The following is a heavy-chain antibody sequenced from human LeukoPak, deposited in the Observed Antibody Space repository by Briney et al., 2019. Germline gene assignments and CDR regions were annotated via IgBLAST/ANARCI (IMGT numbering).Heavy chain of an antibody. CDR2: FDPEDGET. Sequence: ASVKVSCKVSGYTLTELSMHWVRQAPGKGLEWMGGFDPEDGETIYAQKFQGRVTMTEDTSTDTAYMELSSLRSEDTTVYYCATGSPEAMVRFYYYYMDVWGKGTTVTVSS. J-gene: IGHJ6*03. CDR1: GYTLTELS. CDR3: ATGSPEAMVRFYYYYMDV. D-gene: IGHD3-10*01. V-gene: IGHV1-24*01.